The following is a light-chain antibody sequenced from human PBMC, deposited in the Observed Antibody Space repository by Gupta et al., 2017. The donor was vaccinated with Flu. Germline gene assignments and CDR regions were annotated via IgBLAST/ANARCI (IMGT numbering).Light chain of an antibody. CDR2: WAS. CDR3: QQEVRTPFT. CDR1: HTCCLGAKNRDD. J-gene: IGKJ2*01. V-gene: IGKV4-1*01. Sequence: SLGKRATINCKASHTCCLGAKNRDDLVWYQQKPGQPPKVIIYWASTRESGVPDRFSGRGSGTNFTLTVSSLQAEDVAVYYCQQEVRTPFTFGQGTKVEVK.